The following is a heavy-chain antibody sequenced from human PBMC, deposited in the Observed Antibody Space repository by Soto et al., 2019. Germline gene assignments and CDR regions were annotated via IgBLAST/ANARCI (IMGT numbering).Heavy chain of an antibody. D-gene: IGHD6-19*01. Sequence: EVQLVESGGGLVQPGGSLRLSCAASGFTVSSNYMSWVRQAPGKGLEWVSVIYSGGSTYYADSVKGRFTISRDNSKNTLYLQMNSLRAEDTAVYYCVSDRKKYSSGWYRFDYWGQGTLVTVSS. CDR1: GFTVSSNY. V-gene: IGHV3-66*01. J-gene: IGHJ4*02. CDR2: IYSGGST. CDR3: VSDRKKYSSGWYRFDY.